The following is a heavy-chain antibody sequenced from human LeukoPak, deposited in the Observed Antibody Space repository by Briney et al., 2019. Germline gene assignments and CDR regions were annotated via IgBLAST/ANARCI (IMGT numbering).Heavy chain of an antibody. CDR3: ARESATAIYDY. CDR1: GGSFSGYY. Sequence: SETLSLTCAVYGGSFSGYYWSWIRQPPGKGLEWIGEINHSGSTNYNPSLKSRVTISVDTSKNLFSLKLSSVTAADTAVYYCARESATAIYDYWGQGTLVTVSS. CDR2: INHSGST. V-gene: IGHV4-34*01. D-gene: IGHD2-2*02. J-gene: IGHJ4*02.